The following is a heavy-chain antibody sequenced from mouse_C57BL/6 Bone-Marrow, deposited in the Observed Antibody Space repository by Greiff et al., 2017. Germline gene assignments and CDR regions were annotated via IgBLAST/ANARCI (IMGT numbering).Heavy chain of an antibody. CDR3: ARGDYGNSFSFAY. CDR2: LYPGSGST. J-gene: IGHJ3*01. D-gene: IGHD2-1*01. V-gene: IGHV1-55*01. CDR1: GYTFTSYW. Sequence: VQLQQPGAELAKPGASVKMSCKASGYTFTSYWITWVKQRPGQGLEWIGDLYPGSGSTNYNEKFKSKATLTVDTSSSTAYMQLSSLTSEDSAVYYCARGDYGNSFSFAYWGQGTLVTVSA.